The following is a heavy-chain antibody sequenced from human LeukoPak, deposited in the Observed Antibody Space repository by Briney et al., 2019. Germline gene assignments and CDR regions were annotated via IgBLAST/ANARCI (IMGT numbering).Heavy chain of an antibody. CDR1: GFTVSSNY. J-gene: IGHJ4*02. Sequence: GGSLRLSCAASGFTVSSNYMSWVRQAPGKGLEWVSSISGSGGSIYYADSVKGRFTISRDNSKNTLYVQMNSLRAEDTAVYYCAKENYGYAFDYWGQGTLVTVSS. D-gene: IGHD4-17*01. V-gene: IGHV3-23*01. CDR3: AKENYGYAFDY. CDR2: ISGSGGSI.